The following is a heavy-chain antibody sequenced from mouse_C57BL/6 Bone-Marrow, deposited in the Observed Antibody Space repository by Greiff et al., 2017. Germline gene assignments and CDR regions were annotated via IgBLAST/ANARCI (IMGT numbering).Heavy chain of an antibody. Sequence: VQLKESGGGLVKPGASLKLSCTASGFTFSDYGMNWVRQAPEKGLEWVAYISRGSGTISYADTVKGRFTITRDKSKNTVFLQITSLRSEDTAMYYCARRGLRRYAMDYWGQGTSVTVSS. J-gene: IGHJ4*01. V-gene: IGHV5-17*01. D-gene: IGHD2-4*01. CDR3: ARRGLRRYAMDY. CDR1: GFTFSDYG. CDR2: ISRGSGTI.